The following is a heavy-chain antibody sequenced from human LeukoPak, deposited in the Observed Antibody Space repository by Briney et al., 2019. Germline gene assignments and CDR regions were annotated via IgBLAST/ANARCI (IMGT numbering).Heavy chain of an antibody. Sequence: PGGSLRLSCAASGFTFSSYWMSWVRQAPGKGLEWVANIKQDGSEKYYVDSVKGRFTISRDNAKNSLYLQMNSLRAEDTAVYYCARDLALPGRYYYYYMDVWGKGTTVTVSS. CDR1: GFTFSSYW. CDR3: ARDLALPGRYYYYYMDV. D-gene: IGHD3-10*01. J-gene: IGHJ6*03. CDR2: IKQDGSEK. V-gene: IGHV3-7*01.